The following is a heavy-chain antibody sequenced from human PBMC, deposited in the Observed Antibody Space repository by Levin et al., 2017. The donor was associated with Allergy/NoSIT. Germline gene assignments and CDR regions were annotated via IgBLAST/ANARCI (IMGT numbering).Heavy chain of an antibody. Sequence: GESLKISCTASGFTFGDYAMSWVRQAPGKGLEWVGFIRSKAYGGTTEYAASVKGRFTISRDDSKRIAYLQMNSLKTEDTAVYYCTRDDYSNYTPIGMDVWGQGTTVTVSS. J-gene: IGHJ6*02. D-gene: IGHD4-11*01. CDR3: TRDDYSNYTPIGMDV. CDR1: GFTFGDYA. V-gene: IGHV3-49*04. CDR2: IRSKAYGGTT.